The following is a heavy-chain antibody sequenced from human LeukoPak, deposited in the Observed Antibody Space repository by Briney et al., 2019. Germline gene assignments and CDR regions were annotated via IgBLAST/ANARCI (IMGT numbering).Heavy chain of an antibody. J-gene: IGHJ3*02. CDR1: AAPITSYY. CDR2: IYYSGST. Sequence: PSETLSLTCTVSAAPITSYYWSWIRQPPGKGLEGIAYIYYSGSTNYNPSLKSRVAISVDTSKNQVYLRLSSVTAADTAVYYCARGGSIVGATPHDAFDIWGQGTVVTVS. D-gene: IGHD1-26*01. V-gene: IGHV4-59*01. CDR3: ARGGSIVGATPHDAFDI.